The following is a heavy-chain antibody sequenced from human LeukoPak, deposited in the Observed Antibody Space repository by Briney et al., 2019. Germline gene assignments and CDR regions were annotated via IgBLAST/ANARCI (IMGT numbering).Heavy chain of an antibody. CDR2: INPNSGGT. V-gene: IGHV1-2*02. CDR3: ARGPRYNWNYYWFDP. D-gene: IGHD1-7*01. J-gene: IGHJ5*02. CDR1: GYTFTGYY. Sequence: ASVKVSCKASGYTFTGYYMHWVRQAPGRGPEWMGWINPNSGGTNYAQKFQGRVTMTRDTSISTAYMELSRLRSDDTAVYYCARGPRYNWNYYWFDPWGQGTLVTVSS.